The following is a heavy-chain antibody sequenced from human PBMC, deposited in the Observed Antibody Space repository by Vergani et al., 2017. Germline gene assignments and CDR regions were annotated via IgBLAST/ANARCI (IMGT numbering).Heavy chain of an antibody. CDR2: INHSGST. CDR1: GGSFSGYY. Sequence: QVQLQQWGAGLLKPSETLSLTCAVYGGSFSGYYWSWIRQPPGKGLEWIGEINHSGSTNYNPSLKSRVTISVDTSKNQFSLKLSSVNAADTAVYYCARRNYYDSSGYYGTYDFDYWGQGTLVTVSS. CDR3: ARRNYYDSSGYYGTYDFDY. V-gene: IGHV4-34*01. J-gene: IGHJ4*02. D-gene: IGHD3-22*01.